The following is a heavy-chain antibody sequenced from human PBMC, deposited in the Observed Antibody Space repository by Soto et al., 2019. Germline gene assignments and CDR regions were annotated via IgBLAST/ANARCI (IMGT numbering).Heavy chain of an antibody. CDR2: IIPIFGTA. V-gene: IGHV1-69*06. D-gene: IGHD6-13*01. CDR1: LGTFSIYA. J-gene: IGHJ5*02. CDR3: ARDIAAAGTEGWLDT. Sequence: ASVXVSFKSSLGTFSIYAIICLRQAPGQGLDWMGGIIPIFGTANYAQKFQGRVTITADKSTSTAYMELSSLRSEDTAVYYCARDIAAAGTEGWLDTWGQGTLVTVSS.